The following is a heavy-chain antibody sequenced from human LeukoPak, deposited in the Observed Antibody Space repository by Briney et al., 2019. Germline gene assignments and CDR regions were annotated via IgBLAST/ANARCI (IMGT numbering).Heavy chain of an antibody. V-gene: IGHV1-69*06. J-gene: IGHJ4*02. CDR1: GGTFSSYA. Sequence: SVKVSCKASGGTFSSYAISWVRQAPGQGLEWMGGIIPIFGTANYAQKFQGRVTITADKSTSTAYMELRSLRSDDTAVYYCARSGHRRYYYASGPDYWGQGTLVTVSS. CDR2: IIPIFGTA. D-gene: IGHD3-10*01. CDR3: ARSGHRRYYYASGPDY.